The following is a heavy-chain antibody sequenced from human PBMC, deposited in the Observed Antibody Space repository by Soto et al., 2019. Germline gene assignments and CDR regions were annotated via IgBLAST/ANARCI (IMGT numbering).Heavy chain of an antibody. CDR3: ARDYVLGYLYYYGMDV. CDR1: GDSVSSNNTA. D-gene: IGHD3-16*01. V-gene: IGHV6-1*01. J-gene: IGHJ6*02. CDR2: TYYRSKWYN. Sequence: SQTLSLTCAISGDSVSSNNTAWNWIRQSPSRVLEWLGRTYYRSKWYNDYAVSVKSRITINPDTSKNQFSLQLNSVTPEDTAVYYCARDYVLGYLYYYGMDVWGQGPTVTVSS.